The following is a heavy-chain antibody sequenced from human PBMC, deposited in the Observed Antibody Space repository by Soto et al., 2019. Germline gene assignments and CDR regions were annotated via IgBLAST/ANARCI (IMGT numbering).Heavy chain of an antibody. D-gene: IGHD2-15*01. CDR1: GYTFISHG. V-gene: IGHV1-18*04. Sequence: QVQLVQSGVEVKKPGASVKVSCKASGYTFISHGISWVRQAPGQGLEWMGWISGKNGNTNYAQKLEGRVTLTTDTSPSKAYMELRSLRSDDTAVYYCARVSSSIVVVPDYGMDVWCQGTTVTVSS. CDR2: ISGKNGNT. CDR3: ARVSSSIVVVPDYGMDV. J-gene: IGHJ6*02.